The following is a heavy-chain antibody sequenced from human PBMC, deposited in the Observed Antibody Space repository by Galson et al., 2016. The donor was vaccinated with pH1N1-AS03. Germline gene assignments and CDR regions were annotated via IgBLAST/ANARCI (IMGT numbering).Heavy chain of an antibody. Sequence: SLRLSCAASGFTFGDYPLTWFRQAPGKGLEWVGFIRSKTYGGTTEYAASVKGRFTISRDDSKSIAYLQMKSLKTEDTAVYYCARARTSPGSLAGVGFDIWGQGTMVTVSS. V-gene: IGHV3-49*03. CDR2: IRSKTYGGTT. J-gene: IGHJ3*02. CDR3: ARARTSPGSLAGVGFDI. CDR1: GFTFGDYP.